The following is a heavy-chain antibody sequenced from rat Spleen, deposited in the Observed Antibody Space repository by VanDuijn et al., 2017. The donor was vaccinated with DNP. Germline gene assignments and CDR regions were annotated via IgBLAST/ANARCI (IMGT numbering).Heavy chain of an antibody. D-gene: IGHD1-11*01. CDR3: ARGPNYGGWPDYFDH. V-gene: IGHV4-2*01. J-gene: IGHJ2*01. Sequence: EVKLVESGGGLVQPGRSLKLSCAASGFNFNDYWMGWVRQAPGKGLEWIGEINKDSITINYTPSLKDKITISRDNAQNTLYLKMSKLGSEDTAIYDCARGPNYGGWPDYFDHWGQGVMVTVSS. CDR2: INKDSITI. CDR1: GFNFNDYW.